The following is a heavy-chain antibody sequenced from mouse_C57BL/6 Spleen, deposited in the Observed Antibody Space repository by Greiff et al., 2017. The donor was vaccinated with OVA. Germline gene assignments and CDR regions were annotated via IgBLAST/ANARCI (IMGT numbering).Heavy chain of an antibody. CDR3: ARDPGYGNLDY. Sequence: EVQLVESGGGLVKPGGSLKLSCAASGFTFSSYTMSWVRQTPEKRLEWVATISGGGGNTYYQDSVKGRFTISRDNDKNTLYLQMSSLRSEDTALYYCARDPGYGNLDYWGQGTTLTVSS. V-gene: IGHV5-9*01. D-gene: IGHD2-1*01. CDR2: ISGGGGNT. J-gene: IGHJ2*01. CDR1: GFTFSSYT.